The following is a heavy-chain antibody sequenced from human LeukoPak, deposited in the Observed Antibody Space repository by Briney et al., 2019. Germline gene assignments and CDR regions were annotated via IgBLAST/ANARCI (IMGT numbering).Heavy chain of an antibody. Sequence: GGSLRLSCAASGFIFSNYGMNGVRQAPGKGLEWVSYISSTRSSIDYADSVRSRFTISRDNARNSLYLQMNSLRAEDTAVYYCARGGAARPDIWGQGTMVTVSS. V-gene: IGHV3-48*01. J-gene: IGHJ3*02. CDR1: GFIFSNYG. CDR3: ARGGAARPDI. D-gene: IGHD6-6*01. CDR2: ISSTRSSI.